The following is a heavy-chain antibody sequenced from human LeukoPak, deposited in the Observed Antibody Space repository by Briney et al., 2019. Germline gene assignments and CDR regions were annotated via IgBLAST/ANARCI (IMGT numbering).Heavy chain of an antibody. J-gene: IGHJ3*02. CDR1: GFTVSSNY. Sequence: GGSLRLSCAASGFTVSSNYVSWVRQAPGKGLEWVSVIYSGGSTYYADSVKGRFTISRHNSKNTLYLQMNSLRAEDTAVYYCARDLDYGDYGAFDIWGQGTMVTVSS. D-gene: IGHD4-17*01. V-gene: IGHV3-53*04. CDR2: IYSGGST. CDR3: ARDLDYGDYGAFDI.